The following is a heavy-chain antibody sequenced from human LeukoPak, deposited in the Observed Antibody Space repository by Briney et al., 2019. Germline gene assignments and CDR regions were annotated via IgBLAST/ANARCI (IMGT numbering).Heavy chain of an antibody. CDR1: GGSISSGGYS. D-gene: IGHD3-10*01. V-gene: IGHV4-30-2*01. Sequence: QTLSPTCAVSGGSISSGGYSWSWIRQPPGKGLEWIGYIYHSGSTYYNPSLKSRVTISVDRSKNQFSLKLSSVTAADTAVYYCARDRFGERDPINFDYWGQGTLVTVSS. CDR3: ARDRFGERDPINFDY. J-gene: IGHJ4*02. CDR2: IYHSGST.